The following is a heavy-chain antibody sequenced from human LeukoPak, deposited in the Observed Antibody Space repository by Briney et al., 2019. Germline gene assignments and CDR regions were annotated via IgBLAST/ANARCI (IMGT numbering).Heavy chain of an antibody. CDR3: ARLPPRAYCSSTSCYRSWFDP. D-gene: IGHD2-2*02. Sequence: SETLSLTCTVSGGSISSYYWSWIRQPPGKGLEWIGYIYYSGSTNYNPSLKSRVTISVDTSKNQFSLKLSSVTAADTAVYYCARLPPRAYCSSTSCYRSWFDPWGQGTPVTVSS. CDR1: GGSISSYY. J-gene: IGHJ5*02. V-gene: IGHV4-59*01. CDR2: IYYSGST.